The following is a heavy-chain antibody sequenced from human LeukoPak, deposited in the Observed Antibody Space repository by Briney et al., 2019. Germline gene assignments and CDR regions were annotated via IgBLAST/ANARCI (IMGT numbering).Heavy chain of an antibody. Sequence: PGGSLRLSCAASGFTFSSYSMNWVRQAPGKGLEWVSSISSSSNYIYYADSVKGRFTISRDNAKNSLFLQMNRLRAEDTAVYYCAGPSSTDYWGQGTLVTVSS. D-gene: IGHD2-2*01. J-gene: IGHJ4*02. CDR3: AGPSSTDY. CDR2: ISSSSNYI. V-gene: IGHV3-21*01. CDR1: GFTFSSYS.